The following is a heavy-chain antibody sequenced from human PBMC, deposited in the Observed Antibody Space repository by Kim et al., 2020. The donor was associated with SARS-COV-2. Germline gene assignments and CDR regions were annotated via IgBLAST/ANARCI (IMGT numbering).Heavy chain of an antibody. CDR3: ARAPTHYGDYEPYYYYYGMDV. Sequence: SETLSLTCAVYGGSFSGYYWSWIRQPPGKGLEWIGEINHSGSTNYNPSLKSRVTISVDTSKNQFSLKLSSVTAADTAVYYCARAPTHYGDYEPYYYYYGMDVWGQGTTVTVSS. V-gene: IGHV4-34*01. CDR2: INHSGST. J-gene: IGHJ6*02. D-gene: IGHD4-17*01. CDR1: GGSFSGYY.